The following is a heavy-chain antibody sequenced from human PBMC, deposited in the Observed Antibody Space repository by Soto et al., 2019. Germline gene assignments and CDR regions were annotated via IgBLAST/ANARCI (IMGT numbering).Heavy chain of an antibody. CDR2: ISYDGSNK. V-gene: IGHV3-30*18. Sequence: QVQLVESGGGVVQPGRSLRLSCAASGFTFSSYGMHWGRQAPGKGLEWVAVISYDGSNKYYADTVKGRFTISRDNSKNTLYLQMNSLRAEDTAVYYCAKYGIDGFDPWGQGTMVTVSS. CDR1: GFTFSSYG. D-gene: IGHD2-15*01. J-gene: IGHJ5*02. CDR3: AKYGIDGFDP.